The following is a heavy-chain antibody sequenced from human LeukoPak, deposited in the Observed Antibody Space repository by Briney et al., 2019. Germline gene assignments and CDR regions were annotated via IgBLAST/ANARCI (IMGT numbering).Heavy chain of an antibody. CDR3: AGVVPAADYYYYYMDV. Sequence: GGSLRLSCAAAGFTFSSYSMNWVRQAPGEGLELVSSISSSSSYKYEEDSVTGRFTISRDNAKNSLYLQMNSLRAEDTAVYYCAGVVPAADYYYYYMDVWGKGTTVTVSS. CDR2: ISSSSSYK. J-gene: IGHJ6*03. D-gene: IGHD2-2*01. V-gene: IGHV3-21*01. CDR1: GFTFSSYS.